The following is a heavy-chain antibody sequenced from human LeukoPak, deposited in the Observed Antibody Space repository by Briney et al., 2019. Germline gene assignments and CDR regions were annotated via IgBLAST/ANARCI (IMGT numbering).Heavy chain of an antibody. Sequence: ASVKVSCKASGYTFTSYGISWVRQAPGQGLEWMGWISAYNGNTNYAQKLQGRVTMTTDTSTSTAYMELSSLRSEDTAVYYCARDRPDYYDSSGPVGGYFDYWGQGTLVTVSS. J-gene: IGHJ4*02. CDR2: ISAYNGNT. D-gene: IGHD3-22*01. CDR1: GYTFTSYG. CDR3: ARDRPDYYDSSGPVGGYFDY. V-gene: IGHV1-18*01.